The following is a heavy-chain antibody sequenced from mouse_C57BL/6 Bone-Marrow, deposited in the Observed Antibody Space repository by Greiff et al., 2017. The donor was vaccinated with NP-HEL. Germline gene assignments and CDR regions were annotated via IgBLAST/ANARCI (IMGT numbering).Heavy chain of an antibody. D-gene: IGHD2-5*01. CDR1: GFSLTSYG. Sequence: QVQLQQPGPGLVQPSQSLSITCTVSGFSLTSYGVHWVRQSPGKGLEWLGVIWSGGRTDYNAAFISRLSISKDNSKSQVFFKMNSLQADDTAIYYCARRTIVPYYAMDYWCQGTSVTVSS. J-gene: IGHJ4*01. CDR2: IWSGGRT. V-gene: IGHV2-2*01. CDR3: ARRTIVPYYAMDY.